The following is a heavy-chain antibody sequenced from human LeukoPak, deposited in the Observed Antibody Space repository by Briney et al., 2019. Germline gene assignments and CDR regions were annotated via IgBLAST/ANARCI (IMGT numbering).Heavy chain of an antibody. CDR3: ARDYYDSSGYYYAGQAFDY. Sequence: GGSLRLSCAASGFTFSSYSMNWVRQAPGKGLEWVSSISSSSSYIYYADSVKGRFTISRDNAKKSLYLQMNSLRAEDTAVYFCARDYYDSSGYYYAGQAFDYWGQGTLVTVSS. D-gene: IGHD3-22*01. CDR1: GFTFSSYS. J-gene: IGHJ4*02. V-gene: IGHV3-21*01. CDR2: ISSSSSYI.